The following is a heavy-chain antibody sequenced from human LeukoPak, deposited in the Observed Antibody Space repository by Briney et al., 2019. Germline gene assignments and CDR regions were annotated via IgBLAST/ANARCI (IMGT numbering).Heavy chain of an antibody. CDR1: GFAVNDNY. Sequence: GGSLRLSCAASGFAVNDNYMGWVRQAPGKGLDWVSLIYSGGDTYYADAVKGRFTISRDNSKNTDYLQMDSLRPDDTATYYCARAILLTGSEYYFDSWGQGTVVTVSS. CDR3: ARAILLTGSEYYFDS. CDR2: IYSGGDT. V-gene: IGHV3-53*01. J-gene: IGHJ4*02. D-gene: IGHD3-9*01.